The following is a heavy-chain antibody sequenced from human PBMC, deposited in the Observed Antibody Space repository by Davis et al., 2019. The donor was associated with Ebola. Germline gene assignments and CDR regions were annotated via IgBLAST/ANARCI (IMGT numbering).Heavy chain of an antibody. Sequence: ASVKVSCKASGYTFTGYYMHWVRQAPGQGLEWMGGIIPIFGTANYAQKFQGRVTMTRNTSISTAYMELSSLRSEDTAVYYCARRRYCSSTSCYTARVHFDYWGQGTLVTVSS. CDR2: IIPIFGTA. V-gene: IGHV1-2*02. CDR3: ARRRYCSSTSCYTARVHFDY. CDR1: GYTFTGYY. J-gene: IGHJ4*02. D-gene: IGHD2-2*02.